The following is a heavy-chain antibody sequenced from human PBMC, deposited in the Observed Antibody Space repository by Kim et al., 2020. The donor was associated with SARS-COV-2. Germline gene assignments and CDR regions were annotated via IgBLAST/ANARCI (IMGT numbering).Heavy chain of an antibody. J-gene: IGHJ4*02. CDR3: ARGDFDASGFWNH. Sequence: ASVKVSCKTSGYTFMSYGITWVRQAPGQGPEWLGWISAYAGRTNYAQRLQGRLTVTMDSSTETVFMELRNLRSDDTAVYYCARGDFDASGFWNHRGQGTLVIVSS. V-gene: IGHV1-18*01. D-gene: IGHD6-19*01. CDR2: ISAYAGRT. CDR1: GYTFMSYG.